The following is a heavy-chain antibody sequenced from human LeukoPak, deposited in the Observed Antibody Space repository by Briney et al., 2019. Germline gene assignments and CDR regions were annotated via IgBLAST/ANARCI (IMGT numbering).Heavy chain of an antibody. J-gene: IGHJ4*02. CDR1: GYTLTELS. CDR3: ATDRKRSKVTGTTY. CDR2: FDPEDGET. D-gene: IGHD1-7*01. Sequence: ASVKVSCKVSGYTLTELSMHWVRQAPGKGLEWMGGFDPEDGETIYAQKFQGRDTMTEDTSTDTAYMELSSLRSEDTAVYYCATDRKRSKVTGTTYWGQGTLVTVSS. V-gene: IGHV1-24*01.